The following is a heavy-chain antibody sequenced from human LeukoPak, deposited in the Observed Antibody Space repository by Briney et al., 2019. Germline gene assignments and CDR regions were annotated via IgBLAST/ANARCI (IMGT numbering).Heavy chain of an antibody. V-gene: IGHV1-8*02. CDR3: ARGPDLRYFDWLSVSWVY. CDR1: GYTFTGYY. Sequence: ASVKVSCKASGYTFTGYYMHWVRQAPGQGLEWMGWMNPNSGNTGYAQKFQGRVTMTRNTSISTAYMELSSLRSEDTAVYYCARGPDLRYFDWLSVSWVYWGQGTLVTVPS. D-gene: IGHD3-9*01. CDR2: MNPNSGNT. J-gene: IGHJ4*02.